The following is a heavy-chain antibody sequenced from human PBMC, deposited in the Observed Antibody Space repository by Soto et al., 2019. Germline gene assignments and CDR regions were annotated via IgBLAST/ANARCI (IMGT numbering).Heavy chain of an antibody. Sequence: QVQLQESGPGLVKPSQTLSLTCTVSGGSISSGGYYWSWIRQHPGKGLEWIGYIYYSGSTFYTPTLKSRVTISVDTSKSQFSLNLSSVTAADTAVYYCARKKGYSYGPHYFDYWGQGTLVTVSS. CDR1: GGSISSGGYY. CDR3: ARKKGYSYGPHYFDY. CDR2: IYYSGST. V-gene: IGHV4-31*03. J-gene: IGHJ4*02. D-gene: IGHD5-18*01.